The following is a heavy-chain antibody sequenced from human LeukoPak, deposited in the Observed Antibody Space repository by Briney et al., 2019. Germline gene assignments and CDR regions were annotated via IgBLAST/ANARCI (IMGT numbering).Heavy chain of an antibody. J-gene: IGHJ4*02. Sequence: SETLSLTCAVYGGSFSGYYWSWIRPPPGRGLEWIGEINHSGSTNYNPSLKSRVTISVATSKHQFSLKLSSVTAADTAVYYCARGNYTDYWGQGTLVTVSS. D-gene: IGHD3-3*01. CDR1: GGSFSGYY. CDR2: INHSGST. V-gene: IGHV4-34*01. CDR3: ARGNYTDY.